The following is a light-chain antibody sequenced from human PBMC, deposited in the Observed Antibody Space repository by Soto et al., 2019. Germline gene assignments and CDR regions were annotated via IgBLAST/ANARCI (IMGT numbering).Light chain of an antibody. CDR3: GSYAWSDAMV. CDR1: SSNVGSYNL. Sequence: QSALTQPASVSGSPGQSITISCTGTSSNVGSYNLVSWYQHHPGEAPKLLISDASQRPSGVSNRSSCSKSGNASSVTISGLLAEDEAHYYCGSYAWSDAMVFGGGTKLTVL. V-gene: IGLV2-23*01. J-gene: IGLJ2*01. CDR2: DAS.